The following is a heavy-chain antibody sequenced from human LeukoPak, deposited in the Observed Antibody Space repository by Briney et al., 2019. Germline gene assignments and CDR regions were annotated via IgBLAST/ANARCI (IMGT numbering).Heavy chain of an antibody. CDR3: ATEPYDSSGHYFSHFDY. J-gene: IGHJ4*02. CDR1: GFTFSNYV. CDR2: IRNGGGTT. V-gene: IGHV3-23*01. D-gene: IGHD3-22*01. Sequence: GGSLRLSCAASGFTFSNYVMSWVRQAPGKGLEWVSAIRNGGGTTYNADSVKGRFTISRDNSKNTLFLQMNSLRAEDTAVYYCATEPYDSSGHYFSHFDYWGQGSLDTVSS.